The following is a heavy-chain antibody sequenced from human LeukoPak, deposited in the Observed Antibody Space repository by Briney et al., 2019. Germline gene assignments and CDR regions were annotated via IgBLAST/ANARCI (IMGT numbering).Heavy chain of an antibody. D-gene: IGHD1-26*01. CDR1: GYTFTGYY. Sequence: GASVKVSCKASGYTFTGYYMHWVRQAPGQGPEWMGWINPNSGGTNYVQKFQGRVTMTRDTSISTAYMELSRLRSDDTAVYYCARGLVGATTRFDPWGQGTLVTVSS. CDR3: ARGLVGATTRFDP. CDR2: INPNSGGT. V-gene: IGHV1-2*02. J-gene: IGHJ5*02.